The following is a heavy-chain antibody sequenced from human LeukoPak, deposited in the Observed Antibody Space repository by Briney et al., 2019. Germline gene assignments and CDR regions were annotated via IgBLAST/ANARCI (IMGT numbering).Heavy chain of an antibody. CDR2: IYYSGST. J-gene: IGHJ4*02. CDR3: ARGVAGHFGGFFFDS. V-gene: IGHV4-59*12. CDR1: GRSISSYY. D-gene: IGHD2-21*01. Sequence: SETLSLTCTVSGRSISSYYWSWIRQPPGKGLEWIGYIYYSGSTNYNPSLKRRLTISVDTSKNQLSLKLSSVTAADTAVYYCARGVAGHFGGFFFDSWGQGALVTVSS.